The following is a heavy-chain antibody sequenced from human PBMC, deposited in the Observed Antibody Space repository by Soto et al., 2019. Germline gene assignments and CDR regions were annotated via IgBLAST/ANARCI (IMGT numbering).Heavy chain of an antibody. CDR3: ARGWLRDPWMY. Sequence: EVQLVESGGGLVKPGGSLRLSCAASGFTFSTYNMNWVRQAPGKGLEWVASISSTSVYMYYANSLKGRFTISRANAKSSLYLQVNSLGAEDTAVYYCARGWLRDPWMYWGQGTLVIVSS. CDR2: ISSTSVYM. CDR1: GFTFSTYN. J-gene: IGHJ4*02. D-gene: IGHD5-12*01. V-gene: IGHV3-21*01.